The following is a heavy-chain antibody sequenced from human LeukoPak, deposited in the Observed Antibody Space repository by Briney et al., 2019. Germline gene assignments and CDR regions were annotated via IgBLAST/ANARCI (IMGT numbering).Heavy chain of an antibody. J-gene: IGHJ4*02. D-gene: IGHD3-22*01. V-gene: IGHV5-51*01. CDR3: ARHPGYYYDSSGYYPDY. Sequence: GESLKISCKGSGSSFTSYWIGWVRQMPGKGLEWMGIIYPGDSDTRYSPSFQGQVTISADKSISTAYLQWSSLKASDTAMYYCARHPGYYYDSSGYYPDYWGQGTLVTVSS. CDR2: IYPGDSDT. CDR1: GSSFTSYW.